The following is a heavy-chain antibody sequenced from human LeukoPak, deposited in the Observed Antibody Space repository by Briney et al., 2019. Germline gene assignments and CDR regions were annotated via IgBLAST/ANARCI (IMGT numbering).Heavy chain of an antibody. D-gene: IGHD2-2*01. Sequence: GGSLRLSCAASGFTFSSYWMSWVRQAPGKGLEWVANIKQDGSEKYYVDSVKGRFTISRDNAKNSLYLQMNSLRAEDTAVYYCAKAVRYCSSTSCPLFDYWGQGTLVTVSS. J-gene: IGHJ4*02. CDR3: AKAVRYCSSTSCPLFDY. CDR2: IKQDGSEK. CDR1: GFTFSSYW. V-gene: IGHV3-7*01.